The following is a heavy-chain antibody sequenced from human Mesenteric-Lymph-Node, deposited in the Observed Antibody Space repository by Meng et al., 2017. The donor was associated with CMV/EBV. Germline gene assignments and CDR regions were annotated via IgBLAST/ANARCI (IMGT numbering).Heavy chain of an antibody. Sequence: GGSLRLSCAASGFTVSNNYMSWVRQAPGKGLEYMGIIYPGDSDTKYSPSFQGQVTISADKSISTAYLQWSSLKASDTAMYYCARRGSTTFDYWGQGTLVTVSS. CDR1: GFTVSNNY. V-gene: IGHV5-51*01. J-gene: IGHJ4*02. CDR3: ARRGSTTFDY. CDR2: IYPGDSDT. D-gene: IGHD1-26*01.